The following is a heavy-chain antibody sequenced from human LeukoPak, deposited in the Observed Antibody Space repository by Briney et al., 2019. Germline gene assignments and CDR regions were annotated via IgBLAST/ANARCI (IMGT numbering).Heavy chain of an antibody. CDR3: AKDDYYDSSGDPNWFDP. D-gene: IGHD3-22*01. V-gene: IGHV3-30*02. J-gene: IGHJ5*02. CDR1: GFTFSSYG. Sequence: PGGSLRLSCAASGFTFSSYGMHWVRQAPGKGLEWVAFIRYDGSHKYYADSVKGRFTIPRDNSKNTLHLQMNSLRAEDTAVYFCAKDDYYDSSGDPNWFDPWGQGTLVTASS. CDR2: IRYDGSHK.